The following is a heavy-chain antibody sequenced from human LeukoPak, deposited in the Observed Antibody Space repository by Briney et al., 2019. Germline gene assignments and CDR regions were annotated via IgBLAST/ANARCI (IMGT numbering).Heavy chain of an antibody. CDR1: GFTFSSCA. CDR3: ARDFAYSRLDS. D-gene: IGHD6-13*01. J-gene: IGHJ4*02. CDR2: INPDGAVK. Sequence: GGSLRLSCAASGFTFSSCAMSWVRQAPGKGLEWVASINPDGAVKYHAHSLKGRFTISRDNAENSLYLQMNSLRAEDTALYYCARDFAYSRLDSWGQGTLVTVSS. V-gene: IGHV3-7*03.